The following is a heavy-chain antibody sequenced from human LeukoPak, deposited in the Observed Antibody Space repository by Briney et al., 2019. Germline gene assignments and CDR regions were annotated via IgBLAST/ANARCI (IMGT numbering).Heavy chain of an antibody. CDR1: GYTFTDYY. D-gene: IGHD2-2*01. CDR2: INPNSGGT. CDR3: ARANALYCSSTSCLFDY. J-gene: IGHJ4*02. Sequence: ASVKVSCKASGYTFTDYYIHWVRQAPGQGLEWMAWINPNSGGTYYAQNFHDRITLTRDTSISTAYMELSRLRSDDAAIYYCARANALYCSSTSCLFDYWGQGTLVTVSS. V-gene: IGHV1-2*02.